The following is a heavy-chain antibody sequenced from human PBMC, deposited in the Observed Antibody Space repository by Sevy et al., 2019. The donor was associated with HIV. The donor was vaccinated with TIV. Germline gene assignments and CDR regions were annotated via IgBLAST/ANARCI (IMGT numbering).Heavy chain of an antibody. D-gene: IGHD2-15*01. CDR3: ARDGGYSDYGMDL. Sequence: QLGGSLRLSCVASGFTFSSYNFNWVRQAPGKGLELISFINSGSTIISHADSLKGRFTISRDSVKKSVYLQMNSLRVEDTAMYYCARDGGYSDYGMDLWGQGTTVTVSS. CDR2: INSGSTII. V-gene: IGHV3-48*01. J-gene: IGHJ6*02. CDR1: GFTFSSYN.